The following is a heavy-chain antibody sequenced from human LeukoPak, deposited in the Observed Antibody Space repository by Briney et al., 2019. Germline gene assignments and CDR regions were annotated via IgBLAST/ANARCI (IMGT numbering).Heavy chain of an antibody. CDR3: TREGWFYDSSRYYYFLDY. D-gene: IGHD3-22*01. CDR1: GFTFNSYS. CDR2: ISSSSGTI. V-gene: IGHV3-48*04. Sequence: GRSLRLSCAASGFTFNSYSMNWVRQAPGKGLEWVSYISSSSGTIYYADSVKGRFTISRDNAKNSLYLQMNSLRAEDTAVYYCTREGWFYDSSRYYYFLDYWGQGTLVTVSS. J-gene: IGHJ4*02.